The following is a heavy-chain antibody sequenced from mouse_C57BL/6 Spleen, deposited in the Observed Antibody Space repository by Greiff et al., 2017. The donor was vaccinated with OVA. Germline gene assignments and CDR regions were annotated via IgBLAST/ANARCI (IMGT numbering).Heavy chain of an antibody. CDR3: ARRGYDQSWFAY. Sequence: QVQLQQPGAELVKPGASVKLSCKASGYTFTSYWMHWVKQRPGQGLEWIGMIHPNSGSNNYNEKFKSKATLTVAKSSSTAYMQLCSLTSEDAAVDYCARRGYDQSWFAYWGQGTLVTVSA. D-gene: IGHD2-3*01. J-gene: IGHJ3*01. CDR1: GYTFTSYW. CDR2: IHPNSGSN. V-gene: IGHV1-64*01.